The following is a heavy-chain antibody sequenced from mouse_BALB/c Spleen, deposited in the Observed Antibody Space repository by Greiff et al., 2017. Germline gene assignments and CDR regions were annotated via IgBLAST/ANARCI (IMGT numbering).Heavy chain of an antibody. CDR1: GYSITSDYA. CDR3: ARFPFFHYGSSRAY. J-gene: IGHJ3*01. CDR2: ISYSGST. D-gene: IGHD1-1*01. Sequence: EVQLQESGPGLVKPSQSLSLTCTVTGYSITSDYAWNWIRQFPGNKLEWMGYISYSGSTSYNPSLKSRISITRDTSKNQFFLQLNSVTTEDTATYYCARFPFFHYGSSRAYWGQGTLVTVSA. V-gene: IGHV3-2*02.